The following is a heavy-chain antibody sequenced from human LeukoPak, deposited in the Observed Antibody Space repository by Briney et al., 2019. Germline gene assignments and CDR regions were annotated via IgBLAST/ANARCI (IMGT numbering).Heavy chain of an antibody. CDR1: GGTFRSSA. J-gene: IGHJ4*02. D-gene: IGHD6-6*01. Sequence: SVKVSCKASGGTFRSSAITWVRQAPGQRFEWLGQISPIFGIADYAQKFQGRLTITTDESTSTAYSEPSGLRSEDTALYYCAKTGVEYASSSGVLDSWGQGTLVTVSS. CDR2: ISPIFGIA. CDR3: AKTGVEYASSSGVLDS. V-gene: IGHV1-69*05.